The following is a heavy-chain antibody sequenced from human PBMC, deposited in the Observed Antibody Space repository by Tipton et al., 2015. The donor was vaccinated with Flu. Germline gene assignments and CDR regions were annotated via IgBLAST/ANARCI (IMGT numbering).Heavy chain of an antibody. CDR2: VWYDGSNK. CDR1: GFTFSTYG. Sequence: SGFTFSTYGMHWVRQVPGKGLECLAVVWYDGSNKNYADSVKGRFTISSDNSKNTLYLQMNSLKAEDTAIYYCARSTSTVARPFDSWGQGTLVIVSS. D-gene: IGHD6-6*01. V-gene: IGHV3-33*01. J-gene: IGHJ4*02. CDR3: ARSTSTVARPFDS.